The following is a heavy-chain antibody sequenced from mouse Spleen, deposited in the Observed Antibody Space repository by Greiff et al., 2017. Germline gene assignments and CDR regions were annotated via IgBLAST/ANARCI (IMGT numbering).Heavy chain of an antibody. Sequence: EVQLQQSGGGLVQPGGSRKLSCAASGFTFSSFGMHWVRQAPEKGLEWVAYISSGSSTIYYADTVKGRFTISRDNPKNTLFLQMTSLRSEDTAMYYCARSHYDYDGYYAMDYWGQGTSVTVSS. V-gene: IGHV5-17*02. J-gene: IGHJ4*01. CDR3: ARSHYDYDGYYAMDY. CDR1: GFTFSSFG. D-gene: IGHD2-4*01. CDR2: ISSGSSTI.